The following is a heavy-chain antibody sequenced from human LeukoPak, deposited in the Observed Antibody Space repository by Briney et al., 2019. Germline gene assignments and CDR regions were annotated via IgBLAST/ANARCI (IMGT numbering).Heavy chain of an antibody. Sequence: ASVKVSCKASGYTFSSFDINWVRQATGQGLEWMGWMNLNSGHTGFAQKFQGRVTLTWDTSISTAYMELSSLTSEDTAVYYCARDKGTSYLSSFDYWGQGTLVTVSS. CDR3: ARDKGTSYLSSFDY. J-gene: IGHJ4*02. V-gene: IGHV1-8*01. CDR2: MNLNSGHT. CDR1: GYTFSSFD. D-gene: IGHD6-6*01.